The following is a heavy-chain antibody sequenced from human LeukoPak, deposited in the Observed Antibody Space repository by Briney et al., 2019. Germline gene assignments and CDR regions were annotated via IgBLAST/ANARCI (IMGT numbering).Heavy chain of an antibody. CDR1: GFTFSDNI. J-gene: IGHJ4*02. V-gene: IGHV3-23*01. Sequence: GESLRLSCAASGFTFSDNIMTWVRQAPGRGLQWVSSIRGTGKRTYYADSVKGRFTISRDNSKNTLYLQMNSLRAEDTAVYFCAKKKGGSELPFDYWGQGTPVTVSS. D-gene: IGHD3-10*01. CDR2: IRGTGKRT. CDR3: AKKKGGSELPFDY.